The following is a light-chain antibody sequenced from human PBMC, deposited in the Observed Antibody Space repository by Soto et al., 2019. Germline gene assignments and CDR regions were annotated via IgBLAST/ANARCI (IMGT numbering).Light chain of an antibody. J-gene: IGKJ1*01. CDR2: KAS. Sequence: DIQMTQSPSTLSASVGDRVTITCRASQSISRCLAWYQQKPGKAPKLLIYKASTLESGVPSRFSGSGSGTEFTLTISSLQPDDFATYYCQQYNTYSPTWTFGQGTKVEIK. CDR1: QSISRC. V-gene: IGKV1-5*03. CDR3: QQYNTYSPTWT.